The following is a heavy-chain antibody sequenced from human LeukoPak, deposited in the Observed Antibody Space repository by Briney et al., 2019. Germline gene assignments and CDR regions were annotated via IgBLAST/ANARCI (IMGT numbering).Heavy chain of an antibody. CDR2: IYYSGST. V-gene: IGHV4-39*01. CDR1: GGSISSNCYY. Sequence: SESLSLTCRVSGGSISSNCYYWVWLRQPPGKGRPSITSIYYSGSTYYNAFLKNRATITVDRTKYQCTLKITPLTIPDTAIYSGARVYRTGVSARGDFFDSWGQGILVTVSS. CDR3: ARVYRTGVSARGDFFDS. D-gene: IGHD5/OR15-5a*01. J-gene: IGHJ4*02.